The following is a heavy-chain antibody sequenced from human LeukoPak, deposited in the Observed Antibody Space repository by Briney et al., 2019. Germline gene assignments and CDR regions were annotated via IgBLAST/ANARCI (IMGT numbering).Heavy chain of an antibody. V-gene: IGHV4-59*08. CDR2: IYYSRSN. D-gene: IGHD5-18*01. Sequence: SDTLSLTCTVSGGFISSYYWSWTRQPPGRGLEGIGYIYYSRSNNYNPYLKSRVTIPVDTPKNQFSLKLSSVTAADTAVYYCARQVHTAMAYLDYWGQGTLVTVSS. CDR1: GGFISSYY. CDR3: ARQVHTAMAYLDY. J-gene: IGHJ4*02.